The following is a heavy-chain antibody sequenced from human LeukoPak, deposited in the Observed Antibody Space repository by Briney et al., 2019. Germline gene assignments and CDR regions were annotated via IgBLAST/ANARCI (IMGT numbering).Heavy chain of an antibody. CDR1: GFTFGDYA. V-gene: IGHV3-30*04. D-gene: IGHD1-1*01. CDR3: ARAPGYGAAYYFDY. CDR2: VSYDGSYK. Sequence: GGSLRLSCTASGFTFGDYAMTWVRQAPGKGLEWVAVVSYDGSYKYYADSVKGRFTISRDNSKNTLYLQMNSLRAEDTAVYYCARAPGYGAAYYFDYWGQGTLVTVSS. J-gene: IGHJ4*02.